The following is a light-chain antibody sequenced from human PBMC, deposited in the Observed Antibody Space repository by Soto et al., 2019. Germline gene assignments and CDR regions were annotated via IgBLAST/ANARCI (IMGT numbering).Light chain of an antibody. CDR2: SNY. V-gene: IGLV1-44*01. Sequence: QSVLTQPPSACGTPGQRVTISCSGSSSNIGSKTVNWYQQLPGTAPKLLIYSNYQRPSGVPDRFSGSKSGTSASLAISGLQSEDEADYYCAAWDASLNGYVFGTGTKLTVL. CDR1: SSNIGSKT. J-gene: IGLJ1*01. CDR3: AAWDASLNGYV.